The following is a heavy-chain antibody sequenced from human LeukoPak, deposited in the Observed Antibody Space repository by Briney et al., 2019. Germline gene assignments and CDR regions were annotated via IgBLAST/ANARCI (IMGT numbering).Heavy chain of an antibody. CDR2: IIPILGTA. CDR1: GGTFSSYA. V-gene: IGHV1-69*13. CDR3: ASRRYDSSGYQTQYYYGMDV. D-gene: IGHD3-22*01. J-gene: IGHJ6*02. Sequence: GASVKVSCKASGGTFSSYAISWVRQAPGQGLEWMGGIIPILGTANYAQKFQGRVTITADESTSTAYMELSSLRSEDTAVYYCASRRYDSSGYQTQYYYGMDVWGQGTTVTVSS.